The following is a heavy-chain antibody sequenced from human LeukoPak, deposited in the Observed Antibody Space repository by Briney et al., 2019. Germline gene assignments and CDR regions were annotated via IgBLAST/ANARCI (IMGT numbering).Heavy chain of an antibody. CDR3: ARVKRHFDWLPTEYYFDY. CDR1: GDIFTSYG. CDR2: IGADNDST. D-gene: IGHD3-9*01. J-gene: IGHJ4*02. Sequence: ASVKVSCKASGDIFTSYGITWVRQAPGQGLEWMGWIGADNDSTKYAQKFQGRVTMTTDTSTSTAYMELRSLRSDDTDDTAVYYCARVKRHFDWLPTEYYFDYWGQGTLVAVSS. V-gene: IGHV1-18*01.